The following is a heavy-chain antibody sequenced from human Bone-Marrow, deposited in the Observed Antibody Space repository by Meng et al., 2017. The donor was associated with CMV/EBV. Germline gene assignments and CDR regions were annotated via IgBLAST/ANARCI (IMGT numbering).Heavy chain of an antibody. CDR2: ISSSSSYI. V-gene: IGHV3-21*01. J-gene: IGHJ6*02. CDR3: AREHCSGGSRYAYNYYGMDV. CDR1: GFTFSSYS. Sequence: GESLKISCAASGFTFSSYSMNWVRQAPGKGLEWVSSISSSSSYIYYADSVKGRFTISRDNAKNSLYLQMNSLRAEETAVYYCAREHCSGGSRYAYNYYGMDVWGQGTTVTVYS. D-gene: IGHD2-15*01.